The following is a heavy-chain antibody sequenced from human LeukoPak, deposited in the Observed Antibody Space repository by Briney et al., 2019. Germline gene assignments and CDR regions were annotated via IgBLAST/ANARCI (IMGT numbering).Heavy chain of an antibody. Sequence: GGSLRLSCAASGFTFSSYSMNWVRQAPGKGLEWVSSISSSSSYIYYADSVKGRFTISRDNAKNSLYLQLNSLRAEDTAVYYCARDLYSPNDFDYWGQGTLVTVSS. CDR1: GFTFSSYS. CDR2: ISSSSSYI. CDR3: ARDLYSPNDFDY. J-gene: IGHJ4*02. D-gene: IGHD3-16*01. V-gene: IGHV3-21*01.